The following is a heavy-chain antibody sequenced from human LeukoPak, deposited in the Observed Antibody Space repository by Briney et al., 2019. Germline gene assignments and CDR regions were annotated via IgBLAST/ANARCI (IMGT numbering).Heavy chain of an antibody. D-gene: IGHD3-10*01. CDR1: GGSLSGYY. V-gene: IGHV4-34*01. CDR2: INHSGST. CDR3: AMTTLLLWFGGGAFDI. J-gene: IGHJ3*02. Sequence: SETLSLTCAVYGGSLSGYYWSWIRQPPGKGLEWIGEINHSGSTNYNPSLKSRVTISVDTSKNQFSLKLSSVTAADTAVYYCAMTTLLLWFGGGAFDIWGQGTMVTVSS.